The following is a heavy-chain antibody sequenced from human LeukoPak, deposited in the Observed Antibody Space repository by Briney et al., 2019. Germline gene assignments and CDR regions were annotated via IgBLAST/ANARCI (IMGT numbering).Heavy chain of an antibody. J-gene: IGHJ5*02. CDR3: ARSPGITGTFDP. Sequence: PGGSLRLSCAASGFTFSSYWMHWVRQAPGKGLVWVSRINSDGSSTSYVDSVKGRFTISRDNAKNTLYLQMNSLRAEDTAVCYCARSPGITGTFDPWGQGTLVTVSS. V-gene: IGHV3-74*01. CDR1: GFTFSSYW. CDR2: INSDGSST. D-gene: IGHD1-7*01.